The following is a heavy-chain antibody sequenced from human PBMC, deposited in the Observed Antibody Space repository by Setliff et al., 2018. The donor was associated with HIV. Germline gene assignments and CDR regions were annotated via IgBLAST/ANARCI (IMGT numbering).Heavy chain of an antibody. Sequence: LSLTCALYGGSFSDYYWSWIRQPPGMGLEWIGEVNRGRRTNYNSSLKSRVTISIDTSRNQFSLTVSSVTAAGTAVYYCAREIPYSYGGRGHPLWGQGTLVTVSS. CDR1: GGSFSDYY. CDR2: VNRGRRT. D-gene: IGHD3-22*01. CDR3: AREIPYSYGGRGHPL. J-gene: IGHJ4*02. V-gene: IGHV4-34*01.